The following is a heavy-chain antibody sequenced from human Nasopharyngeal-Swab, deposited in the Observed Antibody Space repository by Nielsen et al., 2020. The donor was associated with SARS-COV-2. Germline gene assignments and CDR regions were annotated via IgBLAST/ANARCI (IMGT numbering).Heavy chain of an antibody. J-gene: IGHJ4*02. CDR1: GLTFSSYA. D-gene: IGHD3-22*01. CDR2: ISYDGRNK. CDR3: ARDGREYYYFDSSEVGFDY. V-gene: IGHV3-30*04. Sequence: GESLKISCAASGLTFSSYAIHWVRQAPGKGLEWVTFISYDGRNKYYADSVKGRFTISRGNSKNTLYLQMNSLRAEDTAVYYCARDGREYYYFDSSEVGFDYWGQGTLVTVSS.